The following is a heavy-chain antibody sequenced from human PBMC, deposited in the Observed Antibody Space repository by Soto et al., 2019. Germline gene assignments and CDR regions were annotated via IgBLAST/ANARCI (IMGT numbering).Heavy chain of an antibody. D-gene: IGHD6-25*01. CDR2: INPASGRS. Sequence: GASVKVSCKASGYTFTAIYGISWVRQAPGQGLEWMGWINPASGRSGYAQKFQGRPTITTNTSTSTAYMELRGLRSDDTAMYYCARGDPATYMRLAYDLWGQGTQVTVS. CDR1: GYTFTAIYG. J-gene: IGHJ4*02. V-gene: IGHV1-18*04. CDR3: ARGDPATYMRLAYDL.